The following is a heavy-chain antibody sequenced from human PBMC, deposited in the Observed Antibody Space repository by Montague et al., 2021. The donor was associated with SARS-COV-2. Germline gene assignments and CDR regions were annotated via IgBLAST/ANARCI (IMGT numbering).Heavy chain of an antibody. V-gene: IGHV3-23*01. J-gene: IGHJ4*02. CDR1: GFTFSSYA. D-gene: IGHD1-26*01. Sequence: SLTLSCAASGFTFSSYAMSLFRQAPGKGLEWVSAITGSGCGTYYPSSVKGRFTISKDNSKNMLYLQMNSLRAEDTAIYYCAKDQVYSGSYFADWGQGTLVTVSS. CDR3: AKDQVYSGSYFAD. CDR2: ITGSGCGT.